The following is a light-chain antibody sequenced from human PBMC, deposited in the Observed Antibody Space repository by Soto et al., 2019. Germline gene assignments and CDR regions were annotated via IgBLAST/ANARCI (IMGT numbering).Light chain of an antibody. CDR2: AAS. CDR1: QDINNY. J-gene: IGKJ3*01. CDR3: QKYDSDPFT. V-gene: IGKV1-27*01. Sequence: DIQMTQSPSSLSASVGDRVTVTCRASQDINNYLAWYQQKPGKVPKLLIYAASTLKSGVPSRFSGSGSGTDFTLSISSLQPEDVATYYCQKYDSDPFTFGPGTKVDIK.